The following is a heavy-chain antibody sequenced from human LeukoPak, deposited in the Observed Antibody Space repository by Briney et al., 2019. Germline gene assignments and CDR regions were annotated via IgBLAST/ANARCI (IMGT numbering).Heavy chain of an antibody. Sequence: SETLSLTCAVSGGSISSGGYSWSWIRQPPGKGLEWIGHISHSGSTYYKPSLKSRVTISVDRSKNQFSLKVTSVTAADTAVYYCARYSSTWPYWYFDLWGRGTLVTVSS. CDR2: ISHSGST. CDR3: ARYSSTWPYWYFDL. CDR1: GGSISSGGYS. V-gene: IGHV4-30-2*01. D-gene: IGHD6-13*01. J-gene: IGHJ2*01.